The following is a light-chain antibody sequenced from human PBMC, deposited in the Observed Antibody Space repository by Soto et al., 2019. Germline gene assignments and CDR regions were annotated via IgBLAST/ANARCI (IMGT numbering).Light chain of an antibody. J-gene: IGKJ1*01. Sequence: EIVLTQSPGTLSLSPGERATLSCRASQSVSSSHLAWYQQKPGQAPRLLIYDASNRATGIPARFSGSGSGPDFTLTISRLEPEDFAVYYCQQYGGSPRTFGQGTKVDIK. CDR1: QSVSSSH. CDR3: QQYGGSPRT. CDR2: DAS. V-gene: IGKV3-20*01.